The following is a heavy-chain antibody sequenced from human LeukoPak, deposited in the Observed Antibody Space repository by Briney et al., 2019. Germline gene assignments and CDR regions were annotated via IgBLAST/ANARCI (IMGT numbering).Heavy chain of an antibody. CDR1: GGTISSYY. V-gene: IGHV4-4*07. CDR2: IYTTGSS. D-gene: IGHD3-10*01. CDR3: ARERNVLLWFGELSRYFGELGWFDA. J-gene: IGHJ5*02. Sequence: SETLSLTCTVSGGTISSYYWSWIRQPAGKGLEWIGRIYTTGSSIYNPSLKSRVTMSVDTSKNQFSLTLSSVTAADTAVYYCARERNVLLWFGELSRYFGELGWFDAWGQGTLVTVSS.